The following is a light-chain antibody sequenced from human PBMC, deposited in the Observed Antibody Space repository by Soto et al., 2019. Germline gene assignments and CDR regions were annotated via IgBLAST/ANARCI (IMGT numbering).Light chain of an antibody. V-gene: IGLV2-14*01. J-gene: IGLJ1*01. CDR2: DVS. Sequence: QSVLTQPASVSGSPGQSITISCTGTSSDVGGYNYVSWYQQHQGKAPKLMIYDVSNRPSGVSNRVSGSKSGNTASLTISGLQAEDEADYYCSSYTSSSTYVVGTGTKVTAL. CDR1: SSDVGGYNY. CDR3: SSYTSSSTYV.